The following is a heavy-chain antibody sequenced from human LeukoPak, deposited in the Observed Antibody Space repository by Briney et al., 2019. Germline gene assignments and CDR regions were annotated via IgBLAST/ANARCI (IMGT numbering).Heavy chain of an antibody. Sequence: PSETLSLTCTVSGGSISSYYWSWIRQPAGKGLEWIGRIYTSGSTNYNPSLKSRVTMSVDTSKNQFSLKLSSVTAADTAVYYCAEDVAVAGRRGFDYWGQGTLVTVSS. CDR2: IYTSGST. D-gene: IGHD6-19*01. CDR1: GGSISSYY. J-gene: IGHJ4*02. V-gene: IGHV4-4*07. CDR3: AEDVAVAGRRGFDY.